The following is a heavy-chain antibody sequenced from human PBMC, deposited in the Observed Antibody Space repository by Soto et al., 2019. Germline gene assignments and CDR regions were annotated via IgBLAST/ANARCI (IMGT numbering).Heavy chain of an antibody. CDR2: INAGNGNT. CDR3: ARGPGGPDGPGDY. CDR1: GYTFTSYA. J-gene: IGHJ4*02. D-gene: IGHD2-15*01. Sequence: QVQLVQSGAEVKKPGASVKVSCKASGYTFTSYAMHWVRQAPGQRLEWMGWINAGNGNTKYSQKFQGRVTITRDTXASTTYIERNSLRSEDTAVYYGARGPGGPDGPGDYWGQGTLVTVSS. V-gene: IGHV1-3*01.